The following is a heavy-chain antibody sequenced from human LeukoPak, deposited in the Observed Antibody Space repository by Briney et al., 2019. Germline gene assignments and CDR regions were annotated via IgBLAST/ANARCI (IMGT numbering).Heavy chain of an antibody. V-gene: IGHV1-18*01. CDR2: ISAYNGNT. CDR1: GYTFTSYG. CDR3: ASGCDGDCYSEFDY. Sequence: GASVKVSCKASGYTFTSYGISWVRQAPGQGLEWMGWISAYNGNTNYAQKLQGRVTMTTDTSTSTAYMELRSLRSDDTAVYYCASGCDGDCYSEFDYWGQGTLVTVSS. J-gene: IGHJ4*02. D-gene: IGHD2-21*01.